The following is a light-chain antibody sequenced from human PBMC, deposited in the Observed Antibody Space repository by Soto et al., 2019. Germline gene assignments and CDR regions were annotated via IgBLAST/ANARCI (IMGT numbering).Light chain of an antibody. CDR2: EDD. J-gene: IGLJ3*02. CDR3: CSYARSSSWV. Sequence: QSALIQPASVSASPGQSISISCAGSSSDVGSYNFVSWYQLHPGKAPKLIISEDDKRPSGVSNRFSGAKSGNTASLTLSGLQAEDGADYYCCSYARSSSWVFGGGTKLTVL. V-gene: IGLV2-23*01. CDR1: SSDVGSYNF.